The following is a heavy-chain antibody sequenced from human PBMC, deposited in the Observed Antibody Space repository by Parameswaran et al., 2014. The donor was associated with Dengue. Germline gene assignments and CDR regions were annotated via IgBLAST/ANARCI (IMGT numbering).Heavy chain of an antibody. CDR2: IYSGGST. CDR3: ARAPPGRRWFDP. J-gene: IGHJ5*02. D-gene: IGHD7-27*01. Sequence: WIRQPPGKGLEWVSVIYSGGSTYYADSVKGRFTISRDNSKNTLYLQMNSLRAEDTAVYYCARAPPGRRWFDPWGQGTLVTVSS. V-gene: IGHV3-53*01.